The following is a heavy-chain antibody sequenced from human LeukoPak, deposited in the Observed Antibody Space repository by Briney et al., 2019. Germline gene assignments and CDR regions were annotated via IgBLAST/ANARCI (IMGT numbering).Heavy chain of an antibody. CDR1: GFTFGDYA. Sequence: GGSLRLSCTASGFTFGDYAMSWFRQAPGKGLEWVGFIRSKAYGGTTEYAASVKGRFTISRDDSKSIAYLQMNSLKTEDTAVYYCTRVTVLRYFGFLPYFDYWGQGTLVTVSS. J-gene: IGHJ4*02. CDR2: IRSKAYGGTT. V-gene: IGHV3-49*03. D-gene: IGHD3-9*01. CDR3: TRVTVLRYFGFLPYFDY.